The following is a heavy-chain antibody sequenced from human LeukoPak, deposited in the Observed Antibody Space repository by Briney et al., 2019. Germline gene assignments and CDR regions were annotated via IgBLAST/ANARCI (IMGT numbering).Heavy chain of an antibody. CDR2: IYYSGST. CDR3: AREGDFWSGLRGFDY. J-gene: IGHJ4*02. D-gene: IGHD3-3*01. Sequence: PSETLSLTCTVSGGSISSSSYYWGWIRQPPGKGLEWIGSIYYSGSTYYNPSLKSRVTISVDTSKSQFSLKLSSVSAADTAVYYCAREGDFWSGLRGFDYWGQGTLVTVSS. V-gene: IGHV4-39*07. CDR1: GGSISSSSYY.